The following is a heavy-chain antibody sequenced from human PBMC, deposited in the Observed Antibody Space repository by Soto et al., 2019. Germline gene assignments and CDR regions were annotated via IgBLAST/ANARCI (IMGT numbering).Heavy chain of an antibody. D-gene: IGHD2-15*01. Sequence: VESGGGLVQPGGSLRLSCGASGFAFTKEWMSWVRQAPGKGPEWVAKINPDGGDKTYVDSVRGRFTISRDNTKNLVYLQMNSLSDEDTAVYYCGMETWWRLPIWGQGTMVTVSS. CDR2: INPDGGDK. CDR1: GFAFTKEW. CDR3: GMETWWRLPI. V-gene: IGHV3-7*04. J-gene: IGHJ3*02.